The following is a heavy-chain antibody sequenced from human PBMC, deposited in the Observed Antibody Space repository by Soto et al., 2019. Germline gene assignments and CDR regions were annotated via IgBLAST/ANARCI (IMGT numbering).Heavy chain of an antibody. Sequence: SETLSLTCTVSGGSVSIGSYYWSCIRQPPGKGLEWIGYIYYSGSTNYNPSLKSRVTISVDTSKNQFSLKLSSVTAADTVVYYCARERGYYDSTSGGVDYWGQGTLGT. CDR1: GGSVSIGSYY. V-gene: IGHV4-61*01. D-gene: IGHD3-22*01. CDR3: ARERGYYDSTSGGVDY. CDR2: IYYSGST. J-gene: IGHJ4*02.